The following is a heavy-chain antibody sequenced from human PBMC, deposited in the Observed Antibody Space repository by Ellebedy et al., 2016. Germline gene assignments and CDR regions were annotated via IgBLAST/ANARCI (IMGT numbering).Heavy chain of an antibody. Sequence: ASVKVSCKASGGTFNSYAISWVRQAPGQGLEWMGRIIPILGIANYAQKFQGRVTITADKSTSTAYMELSSPRSEDTAVYYCARELRYCSGGSCYSLFGYYYYGMDVWGQGTTVTVSS. J-gene: IGHJ6*02. CDR1: GGTFNSYA. V-gene: IGHV1-69*04. CDR2: IIPILGIA. CDR3: ARELRYCSGGSCYSLFGYYYYGMDV. D-gene: IGHD2-15*01.